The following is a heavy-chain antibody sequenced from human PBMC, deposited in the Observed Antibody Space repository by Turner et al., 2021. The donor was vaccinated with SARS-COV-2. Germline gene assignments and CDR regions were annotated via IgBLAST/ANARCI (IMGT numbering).Heavy chain of an antibody. Sequence: EVQLVESGGGLVQPGGSLRLSCAAPGVTFSSYDMHWVPRATGKGLEWVAAIGTAGDTYYPGSVKGRFTISRENAKNSLYLQMNSLRAGDTAVYYCARAGGMTTVLPGYFDLWGRGTLVTVSS. CDR1: GVTFSSYD. CDR3: ARAGGMTTVLPGYFDL. D-gene: IGHD4-17*01. CDR2: IGTAGDT. V-gene: IGHV3-13*04. J-gene: IGHJ2*01.